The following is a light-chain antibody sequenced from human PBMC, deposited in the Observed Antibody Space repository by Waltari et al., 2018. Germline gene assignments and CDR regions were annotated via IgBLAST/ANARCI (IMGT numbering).Light chain of an antibody. CDR2: QDK. CDR3: LAWDFSTAWT. V-gene: IGLV3-1*01. Sequence: SSGLTQPPPASVSPDRTATIPCPGIKLGNTFASWYQQRPGQSPVLVIYQDKKRPSGIPERFSGSNSGYTATLTISGALPMDEADYYCLAWDFSTAWTFGTGTRVTVL. J-gene: IGLJ1*01. CDR1: KLGNTF.